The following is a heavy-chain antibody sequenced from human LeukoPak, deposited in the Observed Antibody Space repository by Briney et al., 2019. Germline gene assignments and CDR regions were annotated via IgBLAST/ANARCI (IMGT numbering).Heavy chain of an antibody. CDR3: ARDTQYCSGGSCYSLFDY. CDR2: ISSSSSYI. J-gene: IGHJ4*02. V-gene: IGHV3-21*01. Sequence: KTGGSLRLSCAASGFTFSSYSMNWVRQAPGKGLEWVSSISSSSSYIYYADPVKGRFTISRDNAKNSLYLQMNSLRAEDTAVYYCARDTQYCSGGSCYSLFDYWGQGTLVTVSS. D-gene: IGHD2-15*01. CDR1: GFTFSSYS.